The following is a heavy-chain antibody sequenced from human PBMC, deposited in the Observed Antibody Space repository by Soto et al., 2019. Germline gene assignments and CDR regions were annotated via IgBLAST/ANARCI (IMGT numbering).Heavy chain of an antibody. CDR2: ISAYNGNT. CDR3: ARDCGSDLGARGGVFEY. D-gene: IGHD2-21*02. CDR1: GYFVTTYG. V-gene: IGHV1-18*04. J-gene: IGHJ4*02. Sequence: AAVTVSCMASGYFVTTYGSSCVRQPPAQALEWMGWISAYNGNTKYAQSFQGRANMTTDTSTYTAYMEVRSLRSDEPAGYYCARDCGSDLGARGGVFEYWGQGTVVTVSS.